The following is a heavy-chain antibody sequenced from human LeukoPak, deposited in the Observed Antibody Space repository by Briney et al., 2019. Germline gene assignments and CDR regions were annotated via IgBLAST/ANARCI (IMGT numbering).Heavy chain of an antibody. CDR2: IIPIFGTA. CDR3: ARGAAKSPNYFDY. D-gene: IGHD6-25*01. V-gene: IGHV1-69*13. CDR1: GGTFSSYA. Sequence: SVKVSCKASGGTFSSYAISWVRQAPGQGLEWMGGIIPIFGTANYAQKFQGRATITADESTSTAYMELSSLRSEDTAVYYCARGAAKSPNYFDYWGQGTLVTVSS. J-gene: IGHJ4*02.